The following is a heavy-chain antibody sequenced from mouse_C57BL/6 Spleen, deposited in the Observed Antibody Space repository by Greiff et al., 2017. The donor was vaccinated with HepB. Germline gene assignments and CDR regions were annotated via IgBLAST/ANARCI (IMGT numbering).Heavy chain of an antibody. CDR2: ISSGGDYI. Sequence: EVHLVESGEGLVKPGGSLKLSCAASGFTFSSYAMSWVRQTPEKRLEWVAYISSGGDYIYYADTVKGRFTISRDNARNTLYLQMSSLKSEDKAMYYCTREELRHWYFDVWGTGTTVTVSS. D-gene: IGHD1-2*01. CDR3: TREELRHWYFDV. V-gene: IGHV5-9-1*02. CDR1: GFTFSSYA. J-gene: IGHJ1*03.